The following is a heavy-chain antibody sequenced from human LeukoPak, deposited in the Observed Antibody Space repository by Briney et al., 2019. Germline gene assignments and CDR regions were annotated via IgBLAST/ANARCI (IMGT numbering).Heavy chain of an antibody. CDR1: GYXFTSYG. CDR2: ISAYNGNT. CDR3: ARDWRGYSGYNY. D-gene: IGHD5-12*01. Sequence: ASVKVSCKASGYXFTSYGISWVRQAPGQGLKWMGWISAYNGNTNYAQKLQGRVTMTTDTSTSTAYMELRSLRSDDTAVYYCARDWRGYSGYNYWGQGTLVTVSS. J-gene: IGHJ4*02. V-gene: IGHV1-18*01.